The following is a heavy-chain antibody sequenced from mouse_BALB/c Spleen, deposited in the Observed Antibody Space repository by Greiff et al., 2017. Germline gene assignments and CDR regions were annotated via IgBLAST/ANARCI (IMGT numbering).Heavy chain of an antibody. D-gene: IGHD1-1*02. CDR1: GFTFSSYA. Sequence: EVKVVESGGGLVKPGGSLKLSCAASGFTFSSYAISWVRQSPEKRLEWVAEISSGGSYTYYPDTVTGRFTISRDNAKNTLYLEMSSLRSEDTAMYYCARGGNYAMDYWGQGTSVTVSS. CDR3: ARGGNYAMDY. CDR2: ISSGGSYT. V-gene: IGHV5-9-4*01. J-gene: IGHJ4*01.